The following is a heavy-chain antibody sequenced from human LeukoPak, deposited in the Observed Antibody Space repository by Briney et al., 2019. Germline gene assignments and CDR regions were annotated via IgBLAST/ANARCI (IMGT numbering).Heavy chain of an antibody. Sequence: PSETLSLTCTVSGGSISSSSYYWGWIRQPPGKGLEWIGSIYYSGSTYYNPSLKSRVTISVDTSKNQFSLKLSSVTAADTAVCYCLRERGGGSTFDYWGQGTLVTVSS. J-gene: IGHJ4*02. D-gene: IGHD4-23*01. CDR3: LRERGGGSTFDY. CDR1: GGSISSSSYY. CDR2: IYYSGST. V-gene: IGHV4-39*02.